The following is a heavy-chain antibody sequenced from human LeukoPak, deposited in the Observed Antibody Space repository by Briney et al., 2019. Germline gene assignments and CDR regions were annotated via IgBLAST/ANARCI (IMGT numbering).Heavy chain of an antibody. Sequence: SETLSLTCTVSGGSLTIGHHYWTWIRQHPGKGLEWIGYIHPSGITDYNPSLQSRVTMSLDTSQNQFSLKLTSVTAADTAIYYCARGQDAFKTGYWGQGTLVTVSS. V-gene: IGHV4-31*03. D-gene: IGHD5-24*01. J-gene: IGHJ4*02. CDR2: IHPSGIT. CDR3: ARGQDAFKTGY. CDR1: GGSLTIGHHY.